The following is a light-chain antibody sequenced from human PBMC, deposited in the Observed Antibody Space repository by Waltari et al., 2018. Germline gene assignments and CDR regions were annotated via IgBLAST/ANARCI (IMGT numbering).Light chain of an antibody. J-gene: IGKJ2*01. Sequence: EIVLTQSPDTLSLSPGERATLSCRASQSVSTFLAWYQQKPGQAPRLLIYDASNRATGIPARFSGSGSVTDFTLTISSLEPEDFVVYYCQQRSNWYTFGQGTKLEIK. V-gene: IGKV3-11*01. CDR3: QQRSNWYT. CDR2: DAS. CDR1: QSVSTF.